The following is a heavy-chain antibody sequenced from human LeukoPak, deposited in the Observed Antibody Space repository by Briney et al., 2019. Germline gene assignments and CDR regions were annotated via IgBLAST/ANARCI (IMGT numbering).Heavy chain of an antibody. V-gene: IGHV4-34*01. J-gene: IGHJ6*03. CDR3: ARVYDSGSQAYFYYMDV. CDR2: INHSGST. CDR1: GGSFSGYY. Sequence: SETLSLTCAVYGGSFSGYYWSWIRQPPGKGLEWIGEINHSGSTNYNPSLKSRVTMSVDTSKNQFSLKVNSVTAADTAVYYCARVYDSGSQAYFYYMDVWGKGTTVTISS. D-gene: IGHD3-10*01.